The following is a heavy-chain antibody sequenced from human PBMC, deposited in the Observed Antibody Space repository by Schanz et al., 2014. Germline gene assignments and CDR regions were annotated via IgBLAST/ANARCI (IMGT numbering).Heavy chain of an antibody. CDR1: GGSISSYY. CDR2: IYYSGST. CDR3: ARDVGHYGMDV. V-gene: IGHV4-59*01. J-gene: IGHJ6*02. Sequence: QVQLQASFPLLFPPSSPLSLTCTVSGGSISSYYWSWIRQPPGKGLEWIGYIYYSGSTKYNPSLKSRVTISVDTSKNQFSLKLSSVTAADTAVYYCARDVGHYGMDVWGQGTTVTVSS.